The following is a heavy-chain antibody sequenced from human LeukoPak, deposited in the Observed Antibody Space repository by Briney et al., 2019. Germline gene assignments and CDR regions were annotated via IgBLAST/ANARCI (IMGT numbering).Heavy chain of an antibody. V-gene: IGHV4-39*01. CDR3: AQQGPGYSSGWYWYY. D-gene: IGHD6-19*01. Sequence: SETLSLTCTVSGGSISSYYWGWIRQPPGKGLEWIGSIYYSGSTYYNPSLKSRVTISVDTSKNQFSLKLSSVTAADTAVYYCAQQGPGYSSGWYWYYWGQGTLVTVSS. J-gene: IGHJ4*02. CDR2: IYYSGST. CDR1: GGSISSYY.